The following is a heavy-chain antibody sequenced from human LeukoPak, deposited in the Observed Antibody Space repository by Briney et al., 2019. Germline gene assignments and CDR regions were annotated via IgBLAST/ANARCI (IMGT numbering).Heavy chain of an antibody. Sequence: SETLSLTCNVSGVSISTSSWNWTRQRPGKGLEWIGCLSYTGKTDYNPSLKSRVSISLGSSNNHCSLKLTSVTAADTAVYYCSECYFELFDHWGQGILVTVSS. CDR3: SECYFELFDH. CDR2: LSYTGKT. CDR1: GVSISTSS. V-gene: IGHV4-59*01. D-gene: IGHD2-15*01. J-gene: IGHJ4*02.